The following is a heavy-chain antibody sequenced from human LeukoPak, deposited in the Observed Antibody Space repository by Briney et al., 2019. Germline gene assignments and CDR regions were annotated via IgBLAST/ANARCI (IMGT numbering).Heavy chain of an antibody. V-gene: IGHV4-59*01. D-gene: IGHD5-18*01. CDR1: GGSISRYY. J-gene: IGHJ4*02. Sequence: SETQSLTCSVSGGSISRYYWSWIRQPPGKGLEWIGHIYNSGNTNYNPSLKSRVTISVDTSKNQLSLKLFSVTAADTAVYYCARGGELTAALKPFDYWGQGTLITVSS. CDR3: ARGGELTAALKPFDY. CDR2: IYNSGNT.